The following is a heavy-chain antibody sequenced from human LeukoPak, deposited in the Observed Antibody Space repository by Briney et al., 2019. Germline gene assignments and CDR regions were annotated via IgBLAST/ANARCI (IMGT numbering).Heavy chain of an antibody. CDR1: GYTFTSYG. D-gene: IGHD4-17*01. CDR2: INPSGGST. Sequence: ASVKVSCKASGYTFTSYGISWLRQAPGQGLEWMGIINPSGGSTSYAQKFQGRVTMTRDTSTSTVYMELSSLRSEDTAVYYCARDKATTVTTFDYWGQGTLVTVSS. J-gene: IGHJ4*02. CDR3: ARDKATTVTTFDY. V-gene: IGHV1-46*03.